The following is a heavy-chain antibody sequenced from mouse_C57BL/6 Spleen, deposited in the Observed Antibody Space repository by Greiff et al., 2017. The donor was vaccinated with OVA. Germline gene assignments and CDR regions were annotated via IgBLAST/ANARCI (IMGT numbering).Heavy chain of an antibody. CDR2: INPNYGTT. CDR1: GYSFPDYN. CDR3: AIYYGSSYEAMDY. J-gene: IGHJ4*01. Sequence: VQLQQSGPELVKPGASVKISCKASGYSFPDYNMNWVKQSNGKSLEWIGVINPNYGTTSYNQKFKGKATLTVDQSSSTAYMQLNSLTSEDSAVYYCAIYYGSSYEAMDYWGQGTSVTVSS. D-gene: IGHD1-1*01. V-gene: IGHV1-39*01.